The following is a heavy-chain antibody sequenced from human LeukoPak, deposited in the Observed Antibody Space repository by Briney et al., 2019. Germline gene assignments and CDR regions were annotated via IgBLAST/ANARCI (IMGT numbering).Heavy chain of an antibody. Sequence: GRSLRLSCAASGFTFSSYWMTWVRQAPGKGLEWVANINQDGSEKYYVDSVKGRFTISRDNAKKSLYLQMNSLRVEDTAVYYCARGFDGYYGFDIWGQGTMVTVSS. CDR2: INQDGSEK. J-gene: IGHJ3*02. CDR3: ARGFDGYYGFDI. V-gene: IGHV3-7*05. D-gene: IGHD5-24*01. CDR1: GFTFSSYW.